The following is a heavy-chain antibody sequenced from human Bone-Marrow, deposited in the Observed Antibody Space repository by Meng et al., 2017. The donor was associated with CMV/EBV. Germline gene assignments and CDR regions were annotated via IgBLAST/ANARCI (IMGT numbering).Heavy chain of an antibody. J-gene: IGHJ4*02. V-gene: IGHV1-2*02. CDR2: INPNSGGT. CDR3: ARENGSTDWNYGTHFDY. CDR1: RYTFTGYY. Sequence: ASVKVSCKASRYTFTGYYMHWVRQAPGQGLEWMGWINPNSGGTNYAQKFQGRVTMTRDTSTSTVYMELSSLRSEDTDVYYCARENGSTDWNYGTHFDYWGQGTLVTVSS. D-gene: IGHD1-7*01.